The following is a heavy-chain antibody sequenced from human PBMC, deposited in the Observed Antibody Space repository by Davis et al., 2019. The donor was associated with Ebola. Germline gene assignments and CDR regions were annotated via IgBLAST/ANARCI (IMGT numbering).Heavy chain of an antibody. CDR2: ISQSGST. Sequence: MPSETLSLTCAVSGDSISSSNWWSWVRQPPGKGLEWIGEISQSGSTNYNPSLKSRVTISVDTSKNQFSLKLSSVTAADTAVYYCARGSGWYPYYYYGMDVWGQGTTVTVSS. V-gene: IGHV4-4*02. CDR3: ARGSGWYPYYYYGMDV. D-gene: IGHD6-13*01. J-gene: IGHJ6*02. CDR1: GDSISSSNW.